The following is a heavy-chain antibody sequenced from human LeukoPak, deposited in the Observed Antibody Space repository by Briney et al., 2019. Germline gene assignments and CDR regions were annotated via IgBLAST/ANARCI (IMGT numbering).Heavy chain of an antibody. CDR3: ARGEMATISWFDP. Sequence: GASVKVSCKASGYTFTSYAMHWVRQAPGQRLEWMGWINAGNGNTKYSQKFQGRVTITRDTSASTAYMELSSLRSEDTAVYYCARGEMATISWFDPWGQGTLVTVSS. V-gene: IGHV1-3*01. J-gene: IGHJ5*02. CDR2: INAGNGNT. D-gene: IGHD5-24*01. CDR1: GYTFTSYA.